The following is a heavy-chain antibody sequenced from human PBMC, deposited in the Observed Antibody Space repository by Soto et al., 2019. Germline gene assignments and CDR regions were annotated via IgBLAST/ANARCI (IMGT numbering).Heavy chain of an antibody. CDR2: ISPSGTT. V-gene: IGHV4-34*01. D-gene: IGHD3-10*01. J-gene: IGHJ1*01. CDR1: GGSFSENY. CDR3: ATSFWFGTQPEI. Sequence: QVHLEQWGAGLLKPSETLSLSCGVSGGSFSENYWTWFRQPPGKGLEWMGEISPSGTTKYVPSLKSRVTISNDTSKNQFSLKVTSVTAADTAVYFCATSFWFGTQPEIWGQGTLVTVSS.